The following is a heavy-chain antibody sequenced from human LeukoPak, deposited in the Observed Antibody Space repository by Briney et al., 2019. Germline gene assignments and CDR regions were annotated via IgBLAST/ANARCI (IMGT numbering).Heavy chain of an antibody. V-gene: IGHV4-34*01. CDR2: INHSGST. Sequence: SETLSLTCAVYGGSFSGYYWSWIRQPPGKGLEWIGEINHSGSTNYNPSLKSRVTISVDTSKNQFSLKLSSVTAADTAVYYCARLRLVYYYDSSGYPDYWGQGTLVTVSS. CDR3: ARLRLVYYYDSSGYPDY. CDR1: GGSFSGYY. D-gene: IGHD3-22*01. J-gene: IGHJ4*02.